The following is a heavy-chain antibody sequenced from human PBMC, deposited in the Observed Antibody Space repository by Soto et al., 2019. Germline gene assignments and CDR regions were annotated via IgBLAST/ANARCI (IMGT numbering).Heavy chain of an antibody. CDR3: ARGGWSNDY. J-gene: IGHJ4*02. CDR2: IYYDGST. V-gene: IGHV4-59*01. Sequence: QVHLQESGPRLVKPSETLSLTCTVSGGSMSHNYWSWVRQPPGKGLEWMWYIYYDGSTNYNPSLNSRVTLSVDTSKNQFSLSLRSVTTADTAVYFCARGGWSNDYWGQGTLVTVSS. CDR1: GGSMSHNY. D-gene: IGHD6-19*01.